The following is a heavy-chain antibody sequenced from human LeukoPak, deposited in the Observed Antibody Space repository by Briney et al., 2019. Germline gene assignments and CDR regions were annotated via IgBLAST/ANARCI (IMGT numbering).Heavy chain of an antibody. CDR3: ARTTEGGYTYGYFYYYYMDV. CDR2: IIDTGST. J-gene: IGHJ6*03. Sequence: SETLSLTCAVYGGSFSGYYWTWIRQPPGKGLEWIGEIIDTGSTNYNPSLKSRVTISVDTSKNQFSLKLTSVTAADTAVYYCARTTEGGYTYGYFYYYYMDVWGKGTTVTISS. V-gene: IGHV4-34*12. CDR1: GGSFSGYY. D-gene: IGHD5-18*01.